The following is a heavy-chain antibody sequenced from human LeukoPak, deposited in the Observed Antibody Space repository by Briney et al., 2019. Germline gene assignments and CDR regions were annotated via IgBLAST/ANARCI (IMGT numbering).Heavy chain of an antibody. CDR2: IYYSGST. V-gene: IGHV4-59*08. J-gene: IGHJ3*02. D-gene: IGHD3-22*01. Sequence: SSETLSLTCTVSGGSISSYYWSWIRQPPGKGLEWIGYIYYSGSTNYNPSLKSRVTISVDTSKNQFSLKLSSVTAADTAVYYCARGTYYYDSSGYSWPGAFDIWGQGAMVTVSS. CDR3: ARGTYYYDSSGYSWPGAFDI. CDR1: GGSISSYY.